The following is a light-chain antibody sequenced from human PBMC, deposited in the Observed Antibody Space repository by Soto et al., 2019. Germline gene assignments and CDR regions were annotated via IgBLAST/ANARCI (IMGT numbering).Light chain of an antibody. CDR3: QQRSKWPIT. J-gene: IGKJ5*01. CDR1: QSVSTY. Sequence: EVGLTQSPGTLSLSPGERAALSCRASQSVSTYLAWYQQKPGQAPRLFIYDASNRATGIPARFSGSGSGTDFTLTISSLEPEDFAVYYCQQRSKWPITFGQGTRLAIK. CDR2: DAS. V-gene: IGKV3-11*01.